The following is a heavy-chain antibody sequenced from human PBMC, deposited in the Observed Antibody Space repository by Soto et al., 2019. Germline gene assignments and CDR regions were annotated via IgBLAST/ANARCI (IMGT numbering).Heavy chain of an antibody. CDR1: GFTFSSYS. Sequence: GGSLRLSCAASGFTFSSYSMNWVRQAPGKGLEWVSSISSSSSYIYYADSVKGRFNISRDNAKNSLYLQMNSLRAEDTAVYYCARTQEPAALPAGMDVWGQGTTVTVSS. V-gene: IGHV3-21*01. D-gene: IGHD2-2*01. CDR3: ARTQEPAALPAGMDV. J-gene: IGHJ6*02. CDR2: ISSSSSYI.